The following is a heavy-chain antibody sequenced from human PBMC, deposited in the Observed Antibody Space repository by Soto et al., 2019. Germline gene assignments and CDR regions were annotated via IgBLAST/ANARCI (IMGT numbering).Heavy chain of an antibody. D-gene: IGHD2-8*01. J-gene: IGHJ5*02. CDR2: IILALGTP. V-gene: IGHV1-69*01. CDR1: GDSFTNYA. CDR3: GRYCTNTKCRGGYYLDL. Sequence: QVLLVQSGAEMKQPGSSVSVSCRASGDSFTNYAFTWVRQAPGQGPEWLGGIILALGTPHYSQRFQGRLTITADESSSTVYMELASLRLEDTAVYYCGRYCTNTKCRGGYYLDLWGQGTLLTVSS.